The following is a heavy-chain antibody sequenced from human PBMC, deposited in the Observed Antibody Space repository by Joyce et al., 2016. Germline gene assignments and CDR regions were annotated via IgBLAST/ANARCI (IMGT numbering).Heavy chain of an antibody. Sequence: QVQLVQSGAEVKKPGASVKVSCKVSGYSLSKLSIHWVRQGPERGLEWMGGLDPVDGETVYAPKFEDRLTMTEDTSTDTSYMELRSLRSEDTAVYYCAADRGVVTQPLALDYWGRGTLVTVSS. J-gene: IGHJ4*02. CDR1: GYSLSKLS. V-gene: IGHV1-24*01. D-gene: IGHD2-21*02. CDR2: LDPVDGET. CDR3: AADRGVVTQPLALDY.